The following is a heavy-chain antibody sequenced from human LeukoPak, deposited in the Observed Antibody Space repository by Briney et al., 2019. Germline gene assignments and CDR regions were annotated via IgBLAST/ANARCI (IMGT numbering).Heavy chain of an antibody. V-gene: IGHV3-33*06. CDR1: GFTFSSYG. J-gene: IGHJ4*02. D-gene: IGHD3-10*01. CDR3: AKRSGSGSYSSYSFDY. Sequence: GGSLRLSCAASGFTFSSYGMHWVRQAPGKGLEWVAVIWYDGSNKYYADSVKGRFTISRDNSKNTLYLQMNSLRAEDTAVYYCAKRSGSGSYSSYSFDYWGQGTLVTVSS. CDR2: IWYDGSNK.